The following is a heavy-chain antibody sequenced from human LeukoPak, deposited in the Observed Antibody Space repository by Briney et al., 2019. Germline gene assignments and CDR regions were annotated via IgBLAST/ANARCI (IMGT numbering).Heavy chain of an antibody. CDR1: GFTFSSYG. J-gene: IGHJ4*02. V-gene: IGHV3-33*01. Sequence: PGRSLRLSCAASGFTFSSYGMHWVRQAPGKGLEWVAVIWYDGSNKYYADSVKGRFTISRDNSKNTLYLQMNSLRAEDTAVYYCARGPTYSSNLDYWGQGTLVTVSS. CDR3: ARGPTYSSNLDY. D-gene: IGHD6-13*01. CDR2: IWYDGSNK.